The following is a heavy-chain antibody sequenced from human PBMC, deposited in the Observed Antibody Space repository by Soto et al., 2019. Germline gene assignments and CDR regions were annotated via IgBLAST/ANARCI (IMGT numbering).Heavy chain of an antibody. CDR3: ARSPGTWRLDF. CDR1: GDSISNINW. J-gene: IGHJ4*02. Sequence: QVQLQESGPGLVEPSGTLSLTCAVSGDSISNINWLRWVRQPPGKGLEWIGEVYHSGATNYNPSLARRVTISADKSKNQVSLRVSSVTAADTAMYYCARSPGTWRLDFWGQGTLVAVSS. D-gene: IGHD2-15*01. V-gene: IGHV4-4*02. CDR2: VYHSGAT.